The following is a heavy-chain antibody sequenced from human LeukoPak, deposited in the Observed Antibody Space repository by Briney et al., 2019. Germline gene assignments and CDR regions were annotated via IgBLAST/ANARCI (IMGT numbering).Heavy chain of an antibody. J-gene: IGHJ4*02. D-gene: IGHD3-10*01. CDR3: AKLFYSSGMYHFDY. CDR2: ISGSGGGT. V-gene: IGHV3-23*01. CDR1: GITFSSSA. Sequence: PGGSLRLSCATSGITFSSSAMSWVRQAPGKGLAWVSTISGSGGGTYYADSVKGRFTISRDNSNNTLYLQMNSLRAEDTAVFYCAKLFYSSGMYHFDYWGQGTLVTVSS.